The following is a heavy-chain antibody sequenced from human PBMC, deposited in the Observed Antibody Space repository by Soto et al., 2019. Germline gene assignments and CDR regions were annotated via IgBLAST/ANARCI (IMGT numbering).Heavy chain of an antibody. CDR2: ISYSGST. V-gene: IGHV4-59*12. J-gene: IGHJ4*02. CDR3: ARDPMTLHYFDY. CDR1: GDSISSSY. Sequence: SSETLSLTCSVSGDSISSSYWAWIRQPPGKGLEWIGYISYSGSTNYNPSLKSRVTIFVHRSENQFSLSLSSVTAADTAVYYCARDPMTLHYFDYWGQGTLVTVSS.